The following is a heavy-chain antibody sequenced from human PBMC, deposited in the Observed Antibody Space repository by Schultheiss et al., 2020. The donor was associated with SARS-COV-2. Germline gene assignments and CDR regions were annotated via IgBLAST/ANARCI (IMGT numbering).Heavy chain of an antibody. CDR1: GGSISSYY. V-gene: IGHV4-4*07. CDR3: AREERTGWQQLGARIDY. D-gene: IGHD6-13*01. CDR2: IYTSGST. J-gene: IGHJ4*02. Sequence: SQTLSLTCTVSGGSISSYYWSWIRQPAGKGLEWIGRIYTSGSTNYNPSLKSRVTMSVDTSKNQFSLKLSSVTAADTAVYYCAREERTGWQQLGARIDYWGQGTLVTVSS.